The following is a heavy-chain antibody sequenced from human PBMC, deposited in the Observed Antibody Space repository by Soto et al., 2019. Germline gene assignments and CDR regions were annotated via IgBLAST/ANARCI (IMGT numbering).Heavy chain of an antibody. CDR2: IYWNDDN. Sequence: VSVPTLVNPTHTLTLTCTFSGFSRSTSGVGVGWIRQHPGKALECLAVIYWNDDNRYSPSLKSRLSITKDTSKNLVVLSITNMGPVDTATYYWPNRRGGYDHWGQGTLVAVSS. D-gene: IGHD5-12*01. CDR3: PNRRGGYDH. V-gene: IGHV2-5*01. CDR1: GFSRSTSGVG. J-gene: IGHJ1*01.